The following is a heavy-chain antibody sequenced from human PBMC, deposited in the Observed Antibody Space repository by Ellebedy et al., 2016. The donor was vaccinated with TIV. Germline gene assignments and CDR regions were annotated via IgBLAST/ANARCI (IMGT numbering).Heavy chain of an antibody. J-gene: IGHJ4*02. D-gene: IGHD1-26*01. Sequence: GSLRLSCTVSGYSISSGYYWGWIRQPPGKGLEWIGTIYHSGSTLYNPSLKSRVTISVDTSKNHFSLKLSSVTAADTAVYYCARTVTEWGGNYFDYWGQGTLVTVSS. CDR1: GYSISSGYY. CDR3: ARTVTEWGGNYFDY. V-gene: IGHV4-38-2*02. CDR2: IYHSGST.